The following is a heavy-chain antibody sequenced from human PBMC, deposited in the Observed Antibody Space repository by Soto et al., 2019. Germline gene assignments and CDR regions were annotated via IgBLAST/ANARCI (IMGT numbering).Heavy chain of an antibody. CDR2: IYYSGST. CDR3: ARVPLGFFCGGSCPKGVYYYYYNMDV. CDR1: GGSISSYY. D-gene: IGHD2-15*01. Sequence: SETLSLTCTVSGGSISSYYWSWIRQPPGKGLEWIGYIYYSGSTNYNPSLKSRVTISVDTSKNQVSLKLSSVTAADTAVYYCARVPLGFFCGGSCPKGVYYYYYNMDVGGQGTTVTVS. J-gene: IGHJ6*03. V-gene: IGHV4-59*01.